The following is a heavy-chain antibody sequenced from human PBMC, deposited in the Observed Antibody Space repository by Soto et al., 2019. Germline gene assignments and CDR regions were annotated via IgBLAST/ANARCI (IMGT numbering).Heavy chain of an antibody. CDR2: IVVGSGNT. CDR1: GFNFTSSA. J-gene: IGHJ5*01. Sequence: SVKVSCKASGFNFTSSAVQWVRQARGQRLEWIGWIVVGSGNTNYAQKFQERVTITRDMSTSTAYMELSSLRSEDTAVYYCAAHSHCSGVSCYYSLRSTFDFWGQGTLVPVSS. CDR3: AAHSHCSGVSCYYSLRSTFDF. D-gene: IGHD2-15*01. V-gene: IGHV1-58*01.